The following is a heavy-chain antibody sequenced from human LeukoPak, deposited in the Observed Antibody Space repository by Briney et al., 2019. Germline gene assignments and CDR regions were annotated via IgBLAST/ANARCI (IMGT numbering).Heavy chain of an antibody. CDR1: GFTFDDYA. J-gene: IGHJ4*02. V-gene: IGHV3-9*01. CDR2: INRNSDTR. Sequence: GGSLRLSCAASGFTFDDYAMHWVRQVPGKGLEWVSGINRNSDTRGYADSVKGRFTISRDNAKHSLYLQMDSLRPEDTALYYCAKDIVGSAMTGIDYWGQGTLVTVSS. CDR3: AKDIVGSAMTGIDY. D-gene: IGHD1-1*01.